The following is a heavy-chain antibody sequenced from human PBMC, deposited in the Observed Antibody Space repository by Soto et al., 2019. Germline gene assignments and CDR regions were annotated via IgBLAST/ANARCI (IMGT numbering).Heavy chain of an antibody. Sequence: ASVKVSCQASGYTFTGYYMHWVRQAPGQGLEWMGWINPNSGGTNYAQKFQGWVTMTRDTSISTAYMELSRLRSDDTAVYYCARDDPGIAAAGTYHYYYGMDVWGQGTTVTVSS. CDR1: GYTFTGYY. V-gene: IGHV1-2*04. CDR3: ARDDPGIAAAGTYHYYYGMDV. J-gene: IGHJ6*02. CDR2: INPNSGGT. D-gene: IGHD6-13*01.